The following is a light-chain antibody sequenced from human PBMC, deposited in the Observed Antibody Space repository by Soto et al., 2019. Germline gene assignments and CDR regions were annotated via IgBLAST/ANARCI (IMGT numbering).Light chain of an antibody. V-gene: IGLV2-8*01. CDR1: SSDVGGYNY. J-gene: IGLJ1*01. Sequence: QSALTQPPSASGSPGQSVTISCTGTSSDVGGYNYVSWYQQHPGKAPKLMIYEVSKRPSGVPDRFSGSKSGNTASLTVSGLQVEDEADYYCSSYAGSNNFVVGTGTKVTV. CDR2: EVS. CDR3: SSYAGSNNFV.